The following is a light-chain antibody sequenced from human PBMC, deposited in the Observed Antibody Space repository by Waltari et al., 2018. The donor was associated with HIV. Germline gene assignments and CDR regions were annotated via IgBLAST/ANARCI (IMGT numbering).Light chain of an antibody. CDR3: SSFTTSNTLL. Sequence: SALTKPASVSGAPGQSITVPCTGTSSDIGSCNYVPWYQQTPGTAPKLVIYEVNNRPSGISNRFSGSKSGTTASLTISGLQTEDEAHYYCSSFTTSNTLLFGGGTKVTVL. V-gene: IGLV2-14*01. J-gene: IGLJ2*01. CDR1: SSDIGSCNY. CDR2: EVN.